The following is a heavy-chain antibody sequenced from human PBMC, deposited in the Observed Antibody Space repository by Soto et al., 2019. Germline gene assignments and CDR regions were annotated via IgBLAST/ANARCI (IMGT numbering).Heavy chain of an antibody. CDR3: ARAPADGYYYYYYMDV. CDR1: GGTFSSYT. Sequence: SVKVSCKASGGTFSSYTISWVRQAPGQGLEWMGRIIPILGIANYAQKFQGRVTITADKSTSTAYMELSSLRSEDTAVYYCARAPADGYYYYYYMDVWGKGTTVTVSS. J-gene: IGHJ6*03. CDR2: IIPILGIA. V-gene: IGHV1-69*02.